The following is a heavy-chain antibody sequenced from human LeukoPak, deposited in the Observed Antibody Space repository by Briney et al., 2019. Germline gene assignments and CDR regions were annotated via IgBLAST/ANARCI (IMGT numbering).Heavy chain of an antibody. CDR2: IGGSGGNT. D-gene: IGHD1-14*01. CDR1: GFTFSSYA. V-gene: IGHV3-23*01. Sequence: GGSLRLSCAASGFTFSSYAMSWVRQASGKGLEWVSAIGGSGGNTYYADSVKGRFTISRDNSKNTFYLQINSLRPGDTAVYYCATRTAATGPHFDSWGQGTLVTVSS. CDR3: ATRTAATGPHFDS. J-gene: IGHJ4*02.